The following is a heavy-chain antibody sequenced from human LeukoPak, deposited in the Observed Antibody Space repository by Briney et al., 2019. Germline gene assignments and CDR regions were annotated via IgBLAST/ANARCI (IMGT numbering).Heavy chain of an antibody. D-gene: IGHD3-3*01. Sequence: ASVKVPCKVSGHTLSDLTMHWVRQAPGKGLEWMGGFDPGNGEIIYAQKFQGRVTMTEDASTDTAYMELSSLKSEDTAVYYCAAGGLYDLLPYWGQGTLVTVS. J-gene: IGHJ4*02. CDR1: GHTLSDLT. V-gene: IGHV1-24*01. CDR2: FDPGNGEI. CDR3: AAGGLYDLLPY.